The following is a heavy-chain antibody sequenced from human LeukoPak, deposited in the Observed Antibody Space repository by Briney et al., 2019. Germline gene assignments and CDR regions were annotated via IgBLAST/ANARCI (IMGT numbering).Heavy chain of an antibody. Sequence: GGSLRLSCAASGFTFSSYWMHWVRQAPGKGLEWVSAISGGGGGTFYADSVKGRFTISRDNSKNTLYLQMNSLSAEDTAVYYCAKDLGGKPYYYYGMDVWGQGTTVTVSS. J-gene: IGHJ6*02. CDR1: GFTFSSYW. CDR2: ISGGGGGT. V-gene: IGHV3-23*01. CDR3: AKDLGGKPYYYYGMDV.